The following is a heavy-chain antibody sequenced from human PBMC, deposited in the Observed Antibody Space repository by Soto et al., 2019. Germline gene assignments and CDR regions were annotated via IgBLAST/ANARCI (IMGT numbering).Heavy chain of an antibody. V-gene: IGHV3-64D*06. CDR3: VKDQGGYSGYVFDY. Sequence: VGSLRLSCSASGFTFSSYAMHWVRQAPGKGLEYVSAISSNGGSTYYADSVKGRFTISRDNSKNTLYLQMSSLRAEDTAVYYCVKDQGGYSGYVFDYWGQGTLVTVSS. CDR1: GFTFSSYA. J-gene: IGHJ4*02. CDR2: ISSNGGST. D-gene: IGHD5-12*01.